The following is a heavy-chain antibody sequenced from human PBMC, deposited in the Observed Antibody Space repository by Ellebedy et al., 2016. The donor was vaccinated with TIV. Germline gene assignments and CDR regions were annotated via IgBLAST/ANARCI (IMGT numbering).Heavy chain of an antibody. J-gene: IGHJ4*02. CDR2: FYHGGIP. CDR1: GGSISNYY. Sequence: SETLSLTCTVSGGSISNYYWSWIRQPPGEALEWIAYFYHGGIPIYSPSLKSRVSISVDTPKNHFSLRLRSVTAADTAVYYCATYNMGRLDHWGQGTLVTVSS. V-gene: IGHV4-59*08. CDR3: ATYNMGRLDH. D-gene: IGHD1-1*01.